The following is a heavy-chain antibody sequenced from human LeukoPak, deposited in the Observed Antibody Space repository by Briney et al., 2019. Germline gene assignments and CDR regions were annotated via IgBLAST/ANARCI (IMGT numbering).Heavy chain of an antibody. J-gene: IGHJ4*02. D-gene: IGHD1-26*01. CDR1: GGSISSYY. CDR3: ARVRYWDVVGATAIFDY. CDR2: IYYSGST. Sequence: TETLSLTCTVSGGSISSYYWSWIRQPPGKGLEWIGYIYYSGSTNYNPSLKSRVTISVDTSKNQFSLKLSSVTAADTAVYYCARVRYWDVVGATAIFDYWGQGTLVAVSS. V-gene: IGHV4-59*01.